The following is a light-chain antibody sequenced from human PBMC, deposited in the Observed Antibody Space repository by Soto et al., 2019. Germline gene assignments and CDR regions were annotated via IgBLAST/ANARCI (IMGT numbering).Light chain of an antibody. CDR1: QNVSSN. CDR2: AAS. V-gene: IGKV3-15*01. J-gene: IGKJ1*01. Sequence: EVVMTQSPATLSASPGERVTLSCRASQNVSSNLAWFQQKPGQAPRLLIYAASTRATGLPARFSGSASGSDFTLTISSLQSEDSAIYYCQQYNNWPRTFGQGTKVEI. CDR3: QQYNNWPRT.